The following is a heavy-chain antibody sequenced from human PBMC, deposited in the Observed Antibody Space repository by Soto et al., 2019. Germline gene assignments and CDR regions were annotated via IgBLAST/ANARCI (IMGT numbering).Heavy chain of an antibody. V-gene: IGHV3-53*01. CDR3: AKDLGTLRHLNYYFYCLDV. D-gene: IGHD3-16*01. Sequence: GGSLRLSCNASGFTVSSTYMSWVRQAPGMGLEWVAVIESGGSTHYADSVKGRFTISRDIPKNMIYLQLHTLRAEDTAVYYCAKDLGTLRHLNYYFYCLDVWGQGTTVTVSS. J-gene: IGHJ6*02. CDR2: IESGGST. CDR1: GFTVSSTY.